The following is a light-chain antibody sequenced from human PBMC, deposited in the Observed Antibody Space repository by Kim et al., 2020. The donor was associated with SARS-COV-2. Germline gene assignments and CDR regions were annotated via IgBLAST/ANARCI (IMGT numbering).Light chain of an antibody. CDR1: SSNIGRNY. Sequence: QSVVTQPPSASGTPGQRVTISCSGSSSNIGRNYVMWYQQLPGTAPKLLIFTNNQRPSGVPDRFSGSKSGTSASLAISGLRSEDEADYYCATWDDSLSGGVFGGGTQLTVL. J-gene: IGLJ2*01. V-gene: IGLV1-47*02. CDR3: ATWDDSLSGGV. CDR2: TNN.